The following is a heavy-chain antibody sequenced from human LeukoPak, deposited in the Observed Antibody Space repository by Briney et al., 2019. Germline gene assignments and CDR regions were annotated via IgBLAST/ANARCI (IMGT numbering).Heavy chain of an antibody. CDR1: GYTFTSYG. CDR3: ARVQSVRFGELLVIVPNWFDP. V-gene: IGHV1-18*01. Sequence: ASVKVSCKASGYTFTSYGVSWVRQAPGQGLEWMGWIRAYNDNTNYAQNLQGRVTMTTDTSTSTDYMELRSLRSVDTAVYYCARVQSVRFGELLVIVPNWFDPWGQGTLVTVSS. D-gene: IGHD3-10*01. CDR2: IRAYNDNT. J-gene: IGHJ5*02.